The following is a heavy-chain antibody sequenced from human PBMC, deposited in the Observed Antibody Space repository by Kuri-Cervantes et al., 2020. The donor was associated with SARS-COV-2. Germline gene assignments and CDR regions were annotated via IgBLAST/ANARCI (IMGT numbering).Heavy chain of an antibody. Sequence: GESLKISCAASGFTFSYYWMSWVRQAPGKGLEWVANINQDGSEKYYVGSVKGRFTISRDNAKNSLYLQMNSLRAEDTAVYYCVRARGYCTNGVCYLWFDPWGQGTLVTVSS. CDR1: GFTFSYYW. D-gene: IGHD2-8*01. CDR3: VRARGYCTNGVCYLWFDP. V-gene: IGHV3-7*05. CDR2: INQDGSEK. J-gene: IGHJ5*02.